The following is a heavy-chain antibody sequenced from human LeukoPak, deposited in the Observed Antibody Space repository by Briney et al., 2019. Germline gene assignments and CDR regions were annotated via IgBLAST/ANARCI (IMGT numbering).Heavy chain of an antibody. D-gene: IGHD5-18*01. V-gene: IGHV3-33*01. J-gene: IGHJ4*02. Sequence: GGSLRLSCAASGFTFSSYGMHWVRQAPGKGLEWVAVIWYDGSDKYYADSVKGRFTISRDNAKNSLYLQMNSLRAEDTAVYYCARVTAMAFDYWGQGTLVTVSS. CDR2: IWYDGSDK. CDR3: ARVTAMAFDY. CDR1: GFTFSSYG.